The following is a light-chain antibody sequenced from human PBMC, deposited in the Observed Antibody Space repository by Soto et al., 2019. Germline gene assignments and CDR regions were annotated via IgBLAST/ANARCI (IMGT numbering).Light chain of an antibody. CDR2: GAS. V-gene: IGKV3-20*01. CDR1: QSVSSSY. Sequence: EIVLTQSPGTLSLSPGDGATLSCMASQSVSSSYLAWYQQKPGQAPRLLIYGASSRATGIPDRFSGSGSGTDFTLTISRLEPEDFAVYYCQQYGSSGTFGQGTKVDIK. CDR3: QQYGSSGT. J-gene: IGKJ1*01.